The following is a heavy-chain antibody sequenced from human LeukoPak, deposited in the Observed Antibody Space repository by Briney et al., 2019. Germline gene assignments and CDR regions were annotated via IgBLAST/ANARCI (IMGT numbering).Heavy chain of an antibody. V-gene: IGHV3-23*01. CDR2: LSDSGDTA. J-gene: IGHJ4*02. CDR1: GFTFSGYG. D-gene: IGHD2/OR15-2a*01. Sequence: GGSLRLSCAGSGFTFSGYGMSWVRQAPGKGLEWVSGLSDSGDTAYYADSVKGRFTISRDNAKNTLYLQMNSLRAEDTAIYYCAKQRGIYMYRPFEDWGQGTLVTVSS. CDR3: AKQRGIYMYRPFED.